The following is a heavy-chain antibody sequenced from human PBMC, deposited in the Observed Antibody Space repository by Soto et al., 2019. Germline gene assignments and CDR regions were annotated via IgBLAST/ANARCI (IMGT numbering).Heavy chain of an antibody. J-gene: IGHJ6*02. CDR1: GGSFSGYY. Sequence: SETLSLTCAVYGGSFSGYYWSWTRQPPGKGLEWIGEINHSGSTNYNPSLKSRVTISVDTSKNQFSLKLSSVTAADTAVYYCARGRRSGSYSYYYYYGMDVWGQGTTVTVSS. CDR3: ARGRRSGSYSYYYYYGMDV. CDR2: INHSGST. V-gene: IGHV4-34*01. D-gene: IGHD1-26*01.